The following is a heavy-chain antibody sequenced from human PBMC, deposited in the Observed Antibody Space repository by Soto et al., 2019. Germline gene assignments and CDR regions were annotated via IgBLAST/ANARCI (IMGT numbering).Heavy chain of an antibody. V-gene: IGHV4-61*01. J-gene: IGHJ4*02. Sequence: SETLSLTCSVSGGSVSDKTYYWSWIRQPPGKRLEWIGYVYYSGTTNYNPSLKSRVTISVDLSKNRFSLRLSSVTTADTALYYCARTTAVPNTLRSRYSFDYWGQGTLVTVSS. CDR3: ARTTAVPNTLRSRYSFDY. D-gene: IGHD4-17*01. CDR1: GGSVSDKTYY. CDR2: VYYSGTT.